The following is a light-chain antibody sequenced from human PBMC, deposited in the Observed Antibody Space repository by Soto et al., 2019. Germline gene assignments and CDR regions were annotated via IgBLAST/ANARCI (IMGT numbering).Light chain of an antibody. Sequence: EIVLTQSPATLSLSPGERATLSCRASQSVSSYLAWYQQKPGQAPRLLIYDASNRATGIPARFSGSGSGADFTLTISSLEPEDFAVYYCQQRSNGPITFGQGTRLE. J-gene: IGKJ5*01. CDR1: QSVSSY. V-gene: IGKV3-11*01. CDR3: QQRSNGPIT. CDR2: DAS.